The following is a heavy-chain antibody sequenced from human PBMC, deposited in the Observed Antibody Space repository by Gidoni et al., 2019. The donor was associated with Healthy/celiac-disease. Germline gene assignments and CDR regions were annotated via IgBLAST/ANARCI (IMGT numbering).Heavy chain of an antibody. J-gene: IGHJ4*02. D-gene: IGHD3-22*01. V-gene: IGHV4-31*03. CDR2: IYYSGST. CDR3: AREGRYYYDSSGYLGNDY. CDR1: GGSISRGGYY. Sequence: QVQLQESGPGLVKPSQTLSLTCTVSGGSISRGGYYWSWIRQHPGKGLEWIGYIYYSGSTYYNPSLKSRVTISVDTSKNQFSLKLSSVTAADTAVYYCAREGRYYYDSSGYLGNDYWGQGTLVTVSS.